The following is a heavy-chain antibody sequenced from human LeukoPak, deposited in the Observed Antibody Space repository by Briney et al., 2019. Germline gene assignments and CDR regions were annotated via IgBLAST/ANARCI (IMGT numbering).Heavy chain of an antibody. V-gene: IGHV3-74*01. Sequence: GGSLRLSCAASGFTFSSYWMHWVRQAPGKGLVWVSRINSDGSSTSYADSVKGRFTISRDNAKNTLYLQVNSLRAEDTAVYYCARDGKGWYYYDSSGYKDYWGQGTLVTVSS. CDR3: ARDGKGWYYYDSSGYKDY. CDR2: INSDGSST. J-gene: IGHJ4*02. CDR1: GFTFSSYW. D-gene: IGHD3-22*01.